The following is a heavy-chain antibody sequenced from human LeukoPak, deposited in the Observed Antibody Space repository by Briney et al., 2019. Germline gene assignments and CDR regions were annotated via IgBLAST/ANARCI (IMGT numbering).Heavy chain of an antibody. CDR1: GGSLTTTAYY. CDR2: GFYSGAS. Sequence: SETLSLTCTVSGGSLTTTAYYWRGLRQPPGKGREWIGNGFYSGASYYTPSLESRLIMSVDTSKNQFSLNLSSVTAADAAIYYCARLGYSNGYIDNWGQGTLVTVSS. J-gene: IGHJ4*02. V-gene: IGHV4-39*01. D-gene: IGHD1-26*01. CDR3: ARLGYSNGYIDN.